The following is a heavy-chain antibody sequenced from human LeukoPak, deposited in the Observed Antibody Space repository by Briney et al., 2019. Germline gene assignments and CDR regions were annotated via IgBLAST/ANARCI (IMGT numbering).Heavy chain of an antibody. CDR3: AGTMVRGVIGAFDI. V-gene: IGHV4-39*01. J-gene: IGHJ3*02. Sequence: PSETLSLTCTVSGGSISSYYWGWIRQPPGKGLEWIGSIYYSGSTYYNPSLKSRVTISVDTSKNQFSLKLSSVTAADTAVYYCAGTMVRGVIGAFDIWGQGTMVTVSS. CDR1: GGSISSYY. D-gene: IGHD3-10*01. CDR2: IYYSGST.